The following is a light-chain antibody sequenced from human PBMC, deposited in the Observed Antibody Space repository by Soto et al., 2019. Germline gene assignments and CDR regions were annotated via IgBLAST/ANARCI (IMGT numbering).Light chain of an antibody. CDR1: QSVSSY. CDR2: DAS. J-gene: IGKJ5*01. Sequence: EIVLTQSPGTLSLSPVERATLSCRASQSVSSYLAWYQQKPGQAPRLLIYDASNRATGIPARFSGGGSGTDFTLTIDNLEPEDFAIYYCQQRSNWPPITFGQGTRLEI. V-gene: IGKV3-11*01. CDR3: QQRSNWPPIT.